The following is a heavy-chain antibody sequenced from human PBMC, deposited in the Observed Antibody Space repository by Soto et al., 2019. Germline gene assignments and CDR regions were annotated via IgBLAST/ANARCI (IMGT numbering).Heavy chain of an antibody. CDR2: ISSSSSYI. D-gene: IGHD5-18*01. V-gene: IGHV3-21*04. CDR1: GFTFSSYS. Sequence: PGGSLRLSCAASGFTFSSYSMNWVRQAPGKGLEWVSSISSSSSYIYYADSVKGRFTISRDNSKNTLYLQMNSLRAEDTAVYYCAKDQRTAMAGFDPWGQGTLVTVSS. CDR3: AKDQRTAMAGFDP. J-gene: IGHJ5*02.